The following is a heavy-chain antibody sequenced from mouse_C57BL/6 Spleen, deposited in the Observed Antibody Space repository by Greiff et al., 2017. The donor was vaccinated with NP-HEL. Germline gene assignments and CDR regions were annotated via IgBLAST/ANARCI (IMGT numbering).Heavy chain of an antibody. D-gene: IGHD1-1*02. CDR3: ARDRGVGWFAY. CDR1: GFTFSSYA. J-gene: IGHJ3*01. Sequence: EVQGVESGGGLVKPGGSLKLSCAASGFTFSSYAMSWVRQTPEKRLEWVATISDGGSYTYYPDNVKGRFTISRDNAKNNLYLQMSHLKSEDTAMYYCARDRGVGWFAYWGQGTLVTVSA. CDR2: ISDGGSYT. V-gene: IGHV5-4*01.